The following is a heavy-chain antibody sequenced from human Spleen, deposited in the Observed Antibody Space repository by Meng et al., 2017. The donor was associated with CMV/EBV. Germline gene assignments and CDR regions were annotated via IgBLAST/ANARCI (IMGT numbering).Heavy chain of an antibody. CDR2: IYSGGST. CDR1: GFTVSSNY. J-gene: IGHJ4*02. Sequence: GGSLRLSCAASGFTVSSNYMSWVRQAPGKGLEWVSVIYSGGSTYYADSVKGRFTISRDNSKNTLYLQMNSLRAEDTAVYYCAREILSLVVPAAIAARPDGFDYWGQGTLVTVSS. V-gene: IGHV3-66*02. D-gene: IGHD2-2*02. CDR3: AREILSLVVPAAIAARPDGFDY.